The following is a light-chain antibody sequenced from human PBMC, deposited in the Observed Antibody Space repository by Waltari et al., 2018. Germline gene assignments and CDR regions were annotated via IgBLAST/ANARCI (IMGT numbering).Light chain of an antibody. Sequence: SYELTQPPSVSVSPGQTATITCSGDALPKQFAFWYQQKPGQAPVLVTYNDTERPSGIPDRVSCSTAWTTVTLTISGVQAEDEADYYCQSADSTSTHVVFGGGTKLTVL. CDR2: NDT. CDR1: ALPKQF. CDR3: QSADSTSTHVV. J-gene: IGLJ2*01. V-gene: IGLV3-25*03.